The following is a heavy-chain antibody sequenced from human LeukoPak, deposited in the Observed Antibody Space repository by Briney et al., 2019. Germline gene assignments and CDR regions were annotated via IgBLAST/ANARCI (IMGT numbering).Heavy chain of an antibody. CDR2: IKQDGSEK. CDR1: VFTFSSYW. CDR3: ARKISQLLWCGPPVSYFDY. D-gene: IGHD3-10*01. J-gene: IGHJ4*02. Sequence: PGGSLRLSCAASVFTFSSYWMSWVRQAPGKGLEWVANIKQDGSEKYYVDSVKGRFTISRDNAKNSLYRQMNSLRAEDTAVYYCARKISQLLWCGPPVSYFDYWGQGTLVTVSS. V-gene: IGHV3-7*01.